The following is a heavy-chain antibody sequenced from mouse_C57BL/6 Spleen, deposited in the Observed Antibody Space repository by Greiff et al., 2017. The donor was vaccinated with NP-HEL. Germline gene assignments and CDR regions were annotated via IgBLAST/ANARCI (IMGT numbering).Heavy chain of an antibody. J-gene: IGHJ1*03. CDR3: AREESSYWYFDV. CDR1: GFTFSDYY. CDR2: INYDGSST. Sequence: DVKLVESEGGLVQPGSSMKLSCTASGFTFSDYYMAWVRQVPEKGLEWVANINYDGSSTSYLYSLKHRFIISRDNAKNILYLQMSSLKSEDTATYYCAREESSYWYFDVWGTGTTVTVSS. V-gene: IGHV5-16*01. D-gene: IGHD1-1*01.